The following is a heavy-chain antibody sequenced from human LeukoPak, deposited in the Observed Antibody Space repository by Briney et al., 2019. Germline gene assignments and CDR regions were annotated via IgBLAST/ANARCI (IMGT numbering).Heavy chain of an antibody. V-gene: IGHV3-23*01. CDR3: AKALKVVAGSGPVDYYYYMDV. J-gene: IGHJ6*03. D-gene: IGHD6-19*01. CDR1: GFTFRNYG. Sequence: GGSLRLSCAASGFTFRNYGMSWVRQAPGKGREWVSAISGSGGSTYNADSVKGRFTISRDNAKNTLYLQMNSLRAEDTAVYYCAKALKVVAGSGPVDYYYYMDVWGKGTTVTISS. CDR2: ISGSGGST.